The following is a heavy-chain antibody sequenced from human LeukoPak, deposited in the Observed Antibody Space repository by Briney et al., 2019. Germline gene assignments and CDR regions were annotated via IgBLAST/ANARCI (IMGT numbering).Heavy chain of an antibody. CDR1: GGSFSGYY. D-gene: IGHD3-9*01. J-gene: IGHJ5*02. Sequence: SETLSLTCAVYGGSFSGYYWSWIRQPPGKGLEWVGEINHSGSTNYNPSLKSRVTISVDTTKTQFSLKLSSVTAADTAVYYCARRYDILTEDWFDPWGQGNLVSVSS. CDR3: ARRYDILTEDWFDP. V-gene: IGHV4-34*01. CDR2: INHSGST.